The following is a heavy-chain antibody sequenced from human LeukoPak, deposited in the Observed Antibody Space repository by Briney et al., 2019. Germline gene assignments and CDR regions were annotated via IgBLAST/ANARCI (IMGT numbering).Heavy chain of an antibody. Sequence: ASVKVSCKASGYTFRDYYIHWVRQAPGQRLESMGIIDPSGGSTSYAQKFQGRVTMTRDTSTSTVYMELSSLRSEDTAVYYCARDPRVVRGVPTSHFDYWGQGTLVTVSS. V-gene: IGHV1-46*01. D-gene: IGHD3-10*01. CDR3: ARDPRVVRGVPTSHFDY. CDR1: GYTFRDYY. CDR2: IDPSGGST. J-gene: IGHJ4*02.